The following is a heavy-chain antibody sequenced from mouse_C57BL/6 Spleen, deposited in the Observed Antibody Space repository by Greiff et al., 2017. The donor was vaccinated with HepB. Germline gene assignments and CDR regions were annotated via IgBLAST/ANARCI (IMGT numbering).Heavy chain of an antibody. CDR2: ISSGGSYT. CDR1: GFTFSSYG. D-gene: IGHD3-2*02. V-gene: IGHV5-6*02. Sequence: EVMLVESGGDLVKPGGSLKLSCAASGFTFSSYGMSWVRQTPDKRLEWVATISSGGSYTYYPDSVKGRFTISRDNAKNTLYLQMSSLKSEDTAMYYCARHERAAQAPFDYWGQGTTLTVSS. CDR3: ARHERAAQAPFDY. J-gene: IGHJ2*01.